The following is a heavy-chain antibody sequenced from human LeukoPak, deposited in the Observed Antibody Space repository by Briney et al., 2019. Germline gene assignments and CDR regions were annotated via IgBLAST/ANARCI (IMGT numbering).Heavy chain of an antibody. CDR2: ISSSSSTI. V-gene: IGHV3-48*04. CDR1: GFTFSSYS. Sequence: QPGGSLRLSCAASGFTFSSYSMNWVRQAPGKGLEWVSYISSSSSTIYYADSVKGRFTISRDNAKNSLYLQMNSLRAEDTAVYYCARDPTAGHYYDSSGYSNFDYWGQGTLVTVSS. J-gene: IGHJ4*02. CDR3: ARDPTAGHYYDSSGYSNFDY. D-gene: IGHD3-22*01.